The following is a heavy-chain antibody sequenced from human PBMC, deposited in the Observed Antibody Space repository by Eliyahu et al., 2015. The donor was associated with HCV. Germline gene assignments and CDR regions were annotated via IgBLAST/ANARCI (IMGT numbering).Heavy chain of an antibody. Sequence: EVQLLQSGADVKXPGESLKISCEGSGFDFTNYWIGWVRQMPGKGLEWMGIIYPRDSDTRYSPSFQGQVTISADKSISTAYLQWSNLEASDSGIYYCARQPSMVREVMGMDVWGQGTMVTVSS. D-gene: IGHD3-10*01. CDR2: IYPRDSDT. CDR1: GFDFTNYW. J-gene: IGHJ6*02. V-gene: IGHV5-51*01. CDR3: ARQPSMVREVMGMDV.